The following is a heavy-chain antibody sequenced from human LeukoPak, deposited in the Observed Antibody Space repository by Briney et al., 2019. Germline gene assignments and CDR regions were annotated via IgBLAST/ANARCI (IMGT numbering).Heavy chain of an antibody. V-gene: IGHV3-30*02. CDR2: IRYDGTNK. CDR1: GFTFSNYD. Sequence: GGSLRLSCAASGFTFSNYDMHWVRQAPEKGLEWVAFIRYDGTNKYYAESVKGRFTISRDNSKNTLYLQMNSLRGEDTAVYYCAKEDSTGWSTYKYYYMDVWGKGTTVTVSS. CDR3: AKEDSTGWSTYKYYYMDV. D-gene: IGHD6-19*01. J-gene: IGHJ6*03.